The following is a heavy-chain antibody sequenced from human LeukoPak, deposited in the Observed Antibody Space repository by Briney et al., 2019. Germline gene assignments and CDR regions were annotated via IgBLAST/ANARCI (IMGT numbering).Heavy chain of an antibody. Sequence: SETLSLTCTVSGGPISSYFGIWIRQPPGKGLGWLGYIYYSGNTKSNPSLKSRVTIVVDTSKNQFSLKLRSVTAADTAVYYCGGAREFSSSSGREYYFDFWGQGTLVTVSS. D-gene: IGHD6-6*01. CDR3: GGAREFSSSSGREYYFDF. CDR1: GGPISSYF. V-gene: IGHV4-59*01. J-gene: IGHJ4*02. CDR2: IYYSGNT.